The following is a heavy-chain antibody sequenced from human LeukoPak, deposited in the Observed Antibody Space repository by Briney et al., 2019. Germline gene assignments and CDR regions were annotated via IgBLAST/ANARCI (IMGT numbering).Heavy chain of an antibody. D-gene: IGHD3-22*01. J-gene: IGHJ4*02. V-gene: IGHV3-30-3*01. CDR2: ISYDGSEK. Sequence: PGRSLRLSCAASGFTFSTYAIHWVRQAPGKGLEWVIVISYDGSEKYYSDSVGGRFTISRDNSKNTLYLQMNSLRAEDTAIYYCARNKHDSSGKIFDYWGQGTLVTVSS. CDR1: GFTFSTYA. CDR3: ARNKHDSSGKIFDY.